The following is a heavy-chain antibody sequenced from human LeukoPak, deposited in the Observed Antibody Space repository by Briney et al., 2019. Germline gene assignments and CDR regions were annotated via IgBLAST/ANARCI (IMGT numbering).Heavy chain of an antibody. CDR1: GYTFTSYG. CDR2: ISAYNGNT. D-gene: IGHD2-15*01. V-gene: IGHV1-18*04. J-gene: IGHJ4*02. Sequence: ASVKVSCKASGYTFTSYGISWVRQAPGQGLEWMGWISAYNGNTNYAQKLQGRVTMNTDTSTSTAYMELRSLRFDDTAVYYCARDCSGGSCYSPLVDYWGQGTLVTVSS. CDR3: ARDCSGGSCYSPLVDY.